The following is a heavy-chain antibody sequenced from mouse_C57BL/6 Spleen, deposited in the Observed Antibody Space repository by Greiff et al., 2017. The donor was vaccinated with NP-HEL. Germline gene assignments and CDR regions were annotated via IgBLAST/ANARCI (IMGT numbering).Heavy chain of an antibody. CDR3: ARGGGLYGSSSWFAY. CDR2: INYDGSST. Sequence: EVKLVESEGGLVQPGSSMKLSCTASGFTFSDYYMAWVRQVPEKGLEWVANINYDGSSTYYLDSLKSRFIISRDNAKNILYLQMSSLKSEDTATYYCARGGGLYGSSSWFAYWGQGTLVTVSA. J-gene: IGHJ3*01. CDR1: GFTFSDYY. V-gene: IGHV5-16*01. D-gene: IGHD1-1*01.